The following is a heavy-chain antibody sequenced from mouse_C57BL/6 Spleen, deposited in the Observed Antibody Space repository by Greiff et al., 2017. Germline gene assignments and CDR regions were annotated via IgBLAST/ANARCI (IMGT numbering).Heavy chain of an antibody. J-gene: IGHJ1*03. Sequence: QVQLQQSGAELVRPGTSVKMSCKASGYTFTNYWIGWAKQRPGHGLEWIGDIYPGGGYTNYNEKFKGKATLTADKSSSTAYMQFSSLTSEDSAICYCARSGGTGYFDVWGTGTTVTVSS. D-gene: IGHD3-1*01. CDR3: ARSGGTGYFDV. CDR1: GYTFTNYW. CDR2: IYPGGGYT. V-gene: IGHV1-63*01.